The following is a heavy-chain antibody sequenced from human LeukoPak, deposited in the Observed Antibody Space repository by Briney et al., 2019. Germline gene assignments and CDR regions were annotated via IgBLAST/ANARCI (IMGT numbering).Heavy chain of an antibody. CDR3: AREAAIRGHAGSTSGLDF. J-gene: IGHJ4*02. CDR2: ISYDGGIK. CDR1: GFAFGDFS. Sequence: PGRPLRLSCSVAGFAFGDFSAQWVRQAPGKGLEWVALISYDGGIKYYGDSVKGRFTISRDNSKNTLCLQMNSLRAEDTAVYYCAREAAIRGHAGSTSGLDFWGQGSLVIVSS. V-gene: IGHV3-30*01. D-gene: IGHD2/OR15-2a*01.